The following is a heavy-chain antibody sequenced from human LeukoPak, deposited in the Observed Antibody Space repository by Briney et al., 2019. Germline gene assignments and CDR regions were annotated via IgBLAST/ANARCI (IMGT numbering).Heavy chain of an antibody. Sequence: GGSLRLSCAASGFTFTSYSMNWVRQAPGKGLEWVSTISGGGGSTYYADSVKGRFTISRDNSKNTLYLQMNSLRAEDTAVYYCARAPVPGGWFDPWSQGTLVTVSS. CDR2: ISGGGGST. CDR1: GFTFTSYS. CDR3: ARAPVPGGWFDP. D-gene: IGHD4-23*01. V-gene: IGHV3-23*01. J-gene: IGHJ5*02.